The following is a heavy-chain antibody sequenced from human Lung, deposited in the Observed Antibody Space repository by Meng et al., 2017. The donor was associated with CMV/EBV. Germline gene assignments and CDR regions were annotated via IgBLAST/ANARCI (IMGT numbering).Heavy chain of an antibody. CDR1: LTLSEPW. D-gene: IGHD3-22*01. CDR3: ATDLYYDDSGLRDY. CDR2: IISDAHGGTK. J-gene: IGHJ4*02. V-gene: IGHV3-15*01. Sequence: LTLSEPWMRWVLQGTRNGLAWVGRIISDAHGGTKHHASPVKGRFTISRDDSKSPLYLQMNSLKSEDTAMYYCATDLYYDDSGLRDYWGRGTLVTVSS.